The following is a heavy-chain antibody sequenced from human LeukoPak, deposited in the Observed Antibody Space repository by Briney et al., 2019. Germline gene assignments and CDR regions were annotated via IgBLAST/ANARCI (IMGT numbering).Heavy chain of an antibody. V-gene: IGHV4-30-4*01. CDR3: ARAPSYYDSSGSTLGYYYYGMDV. Sequence: PSETLSLTCTVSGGSISSGYYYWSWIRQPPGKGLEYIGYIYYGGTYYNPSLKSRVTISVDTSKNQFSLKLSSVTAADTAVYYCARAPSYYDSSGSTLGYYYYGMDVWGQGTTVTVSS. CDR1: GGSISSGYYY. J-gene: IGHJ6*02. CDR2: IYYGGT. D-gene: IGHD3-22*01.